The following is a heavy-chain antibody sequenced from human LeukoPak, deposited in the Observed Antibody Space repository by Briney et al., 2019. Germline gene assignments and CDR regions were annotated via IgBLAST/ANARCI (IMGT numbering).Heavy chain of an antibody. Sequence: PSETLSLTCAVYGGSFSNYYWSWIRQPPGKGLEWIGEINHSGSTNYNPSLKSRVTISVDTSKNQFSLKLSSVTAADTAVYYCARGRYSSSWYERPVFDYWGQGTLVTVSS. D-gene: IGHD6-13*01. V-gene: IGHV4-34*01. CDR2: INHSGST. J-gene: IGHJ4*02. CDR1: GGSFSNYY. CDR3: ARGRYSSSWYERPVFDY.